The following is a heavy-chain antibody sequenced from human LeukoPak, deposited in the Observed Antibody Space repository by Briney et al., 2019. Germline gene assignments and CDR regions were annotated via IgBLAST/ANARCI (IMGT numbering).Heavy chain of an antibody. CDR1: GFTFSSYW. Sequence: PGGSLRLSCAASGFTFSSYWMSWVRQAPGKGLEWVANIKQDGSEEYYVDSVKGRFTISRDNAKNSLYLQMNSLRAEDTAVYYCARVTGVPAAIRGGFDYWGQGTLVTVSS. CDR3: ARVTGVPAAIRGGFDY. CDR2: IKQDGSEE. V-gene: IGHV3-7*01. D-gene: IGHD2-2*02. J-gene: IGHJ4*02.